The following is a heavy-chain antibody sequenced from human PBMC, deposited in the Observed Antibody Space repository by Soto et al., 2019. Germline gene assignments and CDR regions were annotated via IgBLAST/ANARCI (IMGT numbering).Heavy chain of an antibody. CDR3: ARSPSTSSIGTFDM. CDR1: GGSISSFY. CDR2: IYLSGTT. D-gene: IGHD6-6*01. Sequence: QVQLQESGPGLVKPSETLSPTCTVSGGSISSFYWNWIRLSAGKGLEWIGRIYLSGTTTYNPSLQSRLTRSVDTSKNPFSLKLKSLTAADTDVYYCARSPSTSSIGTFDMWGQGTKVTVSS. V-gene: IGHV4-4*07. J-gene: IGHJ3*02.